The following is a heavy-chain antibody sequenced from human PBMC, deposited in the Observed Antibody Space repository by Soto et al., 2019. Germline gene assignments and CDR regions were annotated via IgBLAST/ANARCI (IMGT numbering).Heavy chain of an antibody. CDR2: IRQKASSYTT. Sequence: EVQLVESGGGLVQPGGSLRLSCAASGFTFSAYYMNWVRQAPGKGLEWVGRIRQKASSYTTQYAASVEGRFTISRDDSKNSLYLQVDSLKPEDTVVYYCTRDYFGYPFKWGQGTLVTVSS. CDR3: TRDYFGYPFK. D-gene: IGHD3-10*01. V-gene: IGHV3-72*01. J-gene: IGHJ4*02. CDR1: GFTFSAYY.